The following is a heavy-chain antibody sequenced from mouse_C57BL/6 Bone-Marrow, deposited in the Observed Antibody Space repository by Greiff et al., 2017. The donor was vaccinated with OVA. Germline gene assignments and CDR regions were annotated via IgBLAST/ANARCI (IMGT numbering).Heavy chain of an antibody. CDR3: ARQRWLLLLDY. J-gene: IGHJ2*01. V-gene: IGHV5-6*01. Sequence: DVHLVESGGDLVKPGGSLKLSCAASGFTFSSYGMSWVRQTPDKRLEWVATISSGGSYTYYPDSVKGRFTISRDNAKNTLYLQMSSLKSEDTALYYSARQRWLLLLDYWGQGTTLTVSS. CDR1: GFTFSSYG. D-gene: IGHD2-3*01. CDR2: ISSGGSYT.